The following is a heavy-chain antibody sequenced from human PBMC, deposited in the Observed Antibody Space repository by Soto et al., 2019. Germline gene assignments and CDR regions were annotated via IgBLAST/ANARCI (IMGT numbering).Heavy chain of an antibody. Sequence: WWSLRLSCTASVFTFKNAWMSWFRQAPGKGLEWVGRIKSEVDGGTTHLATPVNGRFTISRDDSKNTVFLQMNNLKSEDMAVYFCATDLGSSWFFSGYWGQGTLVTVSS. J-gene: IGHJ4*02. V-gene: IGHV3-15*01. D-gene: IGHD6-13*01. CDR2: IKSEVDGGTT. CDR3: ATDLGSSWFFSGY. CDR1: VFTFKNAW.